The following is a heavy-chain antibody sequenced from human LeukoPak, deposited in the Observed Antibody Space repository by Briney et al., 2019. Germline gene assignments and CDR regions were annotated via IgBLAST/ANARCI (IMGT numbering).Heavy chain of an antibody. D-gene: IGHD2/OR15-2a*01. CDR2: INYDGTST. CDR1: GFTLGRYW. J-gene: IGHJ4*02. Sequence: GGSLRLSRVASGFTLGRYWIHCVRQAPGKGLVCVSRINYDGTSTTYADSVKGRFTVSRDNGKKTVSLQINSLRPDDTAVYYCAREANTAFDYWGQGTLVTVSS. CDR3: AREANTAFDY. V-gene: IGHV3-74*01.